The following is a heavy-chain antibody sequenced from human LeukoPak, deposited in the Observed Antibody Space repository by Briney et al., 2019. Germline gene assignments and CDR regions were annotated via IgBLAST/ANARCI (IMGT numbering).Heavy chain of an antibody. CDR2: MNEYATTR. V-gene: IGHV3-74*01. CDR1: GFTFNSFW. D-gene: IGHD3-10*01. CDR3: ARGGVQPVDY. Sequence: GGSLRLSCAASGFTFNSFWMHWVRQAPGKGLVWVSDMNEYATTRRYADSVKGRFTISRDNAKNTPYLQMNNLRAEDTAMYFCARGGVQPVDYWGQGTLVIVSS. J-gene: IGHJ4*02.